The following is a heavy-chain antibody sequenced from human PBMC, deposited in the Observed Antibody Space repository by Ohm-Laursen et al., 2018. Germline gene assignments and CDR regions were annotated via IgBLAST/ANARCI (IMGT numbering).Heavy chain of an antibody. V-gene: IGHV3-21*01. CDR1: GFTFSSYS. CDR2: ISSSSSYI. Sequence: SLRLSCAAPGFTFSSYSMNWVRQAPGKGLEWVSSISSSSSYIYYADSVKGRFTISRDNAKNSLYLQMNSLRAEDTAVYYCARGDRGDDYVWGSPIGDYYYGMDVWGQGTTVTVSS. CDR3: ARGDRGDDYVWGSPIGDYYYGMDV. D-gene: IGHD3-16*01. J-gene: IGHJ6*02.